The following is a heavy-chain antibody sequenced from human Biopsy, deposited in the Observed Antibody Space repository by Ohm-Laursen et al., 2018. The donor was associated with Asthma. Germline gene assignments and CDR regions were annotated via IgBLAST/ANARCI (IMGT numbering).Heavy chain of an antibody. CDR3: ARGDSSNWSHYYFDY. CDR1: GFAVSRDY. D-gene: IGHD3-22*01. V-gene: IGHV3-53*01. Sequence: GSLRLSCAASGFAVSRDYMFWVRQAPGKGLEWVSVIYSGGTSHTADSVRGRFTISRDYPKNTLYLQMHSLRAEDTAVYYCARGDSSNWSHYYFDYWGQGTLVTVS. J-gene: IGHJ4*02. CDR2: IYSGGTS.